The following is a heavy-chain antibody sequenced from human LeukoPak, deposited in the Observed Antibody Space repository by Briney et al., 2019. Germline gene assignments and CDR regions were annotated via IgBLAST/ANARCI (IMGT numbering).Heavy chain of an antibody. Sequence: PSETLSLTCTVSGGSISSYYWSWIRQPAGKGLELIGRIYTSGSTNYNPSLKSRVTMSVDTSKNQFSLKLSSVTAADTAVYYCARDRAMAGTNDAFDIWGQGTMVTVSS. D-gene: IGHD2-8*01. CDR3: ARDRAMAGTNDAFDI. J-gene: IGHJ3*02. CDR1: GGSISSYY. V-gene: IGHV4-4*07. CDR2: IYTSGST.